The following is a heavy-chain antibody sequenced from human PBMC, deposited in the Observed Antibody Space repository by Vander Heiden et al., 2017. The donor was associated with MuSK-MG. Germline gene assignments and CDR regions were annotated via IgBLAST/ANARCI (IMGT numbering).Heavy chain of an antibody. CDR1: GYSFTSYW. J-gene: IGHJ6*03. V-gene: IGHV5-51*01. Sequence: EVQLVQSGAEVKKPGESLKISGKGSGYSFTSYWIGWVRQMPGKGLEWMGIIYPGDSDTRYSPSFQGQVTISADKSISTAYLQWSSLKASDTAMYYCARHSKGSGYYYYMDVWGQGTTVTVSS. D-gene: IGHD2-15*01. CDR3: ARHSKGSGYYYYMDV. CDR2: IYPGDSDT.